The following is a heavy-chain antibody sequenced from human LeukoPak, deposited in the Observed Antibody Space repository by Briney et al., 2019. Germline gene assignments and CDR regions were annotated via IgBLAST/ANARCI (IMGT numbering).Heavy chain of an antibody. CDR3: ARARGVGYCSGGSCYALDY. J-gene: IGHJ4*02. Sequence: PSETLSLTCTVSGGSIGSYYWSWIRQPPGKGLEWIGYIYYSGSTNYDPSLKSRVTISVETSKNQFSLKLSSVTAADTAVYYCARARGVGYCSGGSCYALDYWGQGTLVTVSS. CDR1: GGSIGSYY. D-gene: IGHD2-15*01. V-gene: IGHV4-59*01. CDR2: IYYSGST.